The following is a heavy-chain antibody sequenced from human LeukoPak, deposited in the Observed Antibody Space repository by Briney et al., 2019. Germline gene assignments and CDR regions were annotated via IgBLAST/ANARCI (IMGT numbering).Heavy chain of an antibody. CDR2: INPNSGST. CDR3: ARMHTIFGPN. D-gene: IGHD3-3*01. Sequence: ASVKVSCKACGYTFIGYYIHWVRQAPGQGLEWMGCINPNSGSTNYARKFQGRVTITRDTSINTAYMELSGLRSDDTAVYYCARMHTIFGPNWGQGTLVTVSS. CDR1: GYTFIGYY. J-gene: IGHJ4*02. V-gene: IGHV1-2*02.